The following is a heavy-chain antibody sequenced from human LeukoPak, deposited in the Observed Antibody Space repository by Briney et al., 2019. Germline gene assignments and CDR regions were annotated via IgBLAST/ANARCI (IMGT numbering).Heavy chain of an antibody. Sequence: GASVKVSCKASGYTFTSYGISWVRQAPGQGLEWMGWISAYNGNTNYAQKLQGRVTMTTDTSTSTAYMELRSLRSDDTAVYYCARRVERDEILGIAVAGPLTNWFDPWGQGTLVTVSS. J-gene: IGHJ5*02. D-gene: IGHD6-19*01. CDR2: ISAYNGNT. CDR3: ARRVERDEILGIAVAGPLTNWFDP. CDR1: GYTFTSYG. V-gene: IGHV1-18*04.